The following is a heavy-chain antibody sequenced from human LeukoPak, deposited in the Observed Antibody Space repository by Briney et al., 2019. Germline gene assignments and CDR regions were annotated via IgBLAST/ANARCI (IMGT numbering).Heavy chain of an antibody. CDR2: INHSGST. CDR1: GGSFSGYY. D-gene: IGHD6-13*01. J-gene: IGHJ5*02. Sequence: PSETLSLTCAVYGGSFSGYYWSWIRQPPGKGLEWIGEINHSGSTNYNPSLKSRVTISVDTSKNQFSLKLSSVTAADTAVYYCARAAKIYIAAADYNWFDPWGQGTLVTVSS. CDR3: ARAAKIYIAAADYNWFDP. V-gene: IGHV4-34*01.